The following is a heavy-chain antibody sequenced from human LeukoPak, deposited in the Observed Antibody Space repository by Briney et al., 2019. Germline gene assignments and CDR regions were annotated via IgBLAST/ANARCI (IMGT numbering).Heavy chain of an antibody. V-gene: IGHV3-15*01. CDR1: GFTFSNAW. CDR3: TTPEYSSPFDY. J-gene: IGHJ4*02. Sequence: GGSLRLSCAASGFTFSNAWMSWVRQAPGKGVEWVGRIKIITDVGTTDYAAPVKGRFTIARDDSQNTLYLQMNSLKTEDTPVYYCTTPEYSSPFDYWGQGPLVTVSS. CDR2: IKIITDVGTT. D-gene: IGHD6-6*01.